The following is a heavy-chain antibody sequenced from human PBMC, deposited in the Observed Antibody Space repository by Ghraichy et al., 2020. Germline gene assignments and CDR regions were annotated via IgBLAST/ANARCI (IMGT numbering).Heavy chain of an antibody. Sequence: SETLSLTCAVYGGSFSGYYWTWIRQAPDKGLESIGEIDHSGSTNYNPSLKSRVTISADTSKNQFSLKMTSVTAADTAVYYCAREDCSGGGCYNFDYWGQGTLVTVSS. CDR1: GGSFSGYY. CDR2: IDHSGST. J-gene: IGHJ4*02. D-gene: IGHD2-15*01. CDR3: AREDCSGGGCYNFDY. V-gene: IGHV4-34*01.